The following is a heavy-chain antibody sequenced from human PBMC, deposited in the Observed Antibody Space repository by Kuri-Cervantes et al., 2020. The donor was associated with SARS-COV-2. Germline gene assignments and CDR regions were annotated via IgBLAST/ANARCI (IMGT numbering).Heavy chain of an antibody. J-gene: IGHJ6*02. Sequence: GGSLRLSCEASGFIFSDYAMDRVRQAPGKGLEWVAIISFDGRNTKFADSVKGRFSISRDNSKNVVYLQMNSLRIEDTAVYYCARGTLVPYYYDALDVWGQGITVTVSS. CDR3: ARGTLVPYYYDALDV. CDR1: GFIFSDYA. D-gene: IGHD3-3*01. V-gene: IGHV3-30*14. CDR2: ISFDGRNT.